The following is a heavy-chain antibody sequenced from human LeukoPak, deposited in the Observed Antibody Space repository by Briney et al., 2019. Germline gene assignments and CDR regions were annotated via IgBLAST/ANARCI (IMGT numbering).Heavy chain of an antibody. D-gene: IGHD6-13*01. J-gene: IGHJ6*03. CDR3: ARSYSSWYLWGYYYYYMDV. Sequence: AASVKVSCKASGGTFSSYAISWVRQAPGQGLEWMGGIIPIFGTANYAQKFQGRVTITADKSTSTAYMELSSLRSEDTAVYYCARSYSSWYLWGYYYYYMDVWGKGTTVTVSS. CDR2: IIPIFGTA. CDR1: GGTFSSYA. V-gene: IGHV1-69*06.